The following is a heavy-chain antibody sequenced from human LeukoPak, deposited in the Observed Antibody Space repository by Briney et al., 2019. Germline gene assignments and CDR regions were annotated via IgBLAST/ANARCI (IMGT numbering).Heavy chain of an antibody. CDR1: GFTFSRYW. Sequence: PGGSLRLSCEASGFTFSRYWMHWVRQAPGKGLMWVSRINSDGSATTYADFVKGRFTISRDNAKNTVYLQMNSVRVDDTAIYYCERDYGAWGQGTLVTVSP. V-gene: IGHV3-74*03. CDR2: INSDGSAT. CDR3: ERDYGA. J-gene: IGHJ5*02. D-gene: IGHD4/OR15-4a*01.